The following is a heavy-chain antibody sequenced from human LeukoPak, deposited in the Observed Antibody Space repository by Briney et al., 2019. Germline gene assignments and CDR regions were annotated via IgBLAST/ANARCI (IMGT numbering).Heavy chain of an antibody. Sequence: PGGSPRLSCAASGFTFSAYWMDWVSQVPGKGLVWVSRINVDGSVKSYADSVKGRFTISRDNAKNTVSLQMNSLRAEDTAVYYCVRDLILVDTPGDDFDYWGQGALVTVSS. D-gene: IGHD4-23*01. CDR1: GFTFSAYW. CDR3: VRDLILVDTPGDDFDY. J-gene: IGHJ4*02. CDR2: INVDGSVK. V-gene: IGHV3-74*01.